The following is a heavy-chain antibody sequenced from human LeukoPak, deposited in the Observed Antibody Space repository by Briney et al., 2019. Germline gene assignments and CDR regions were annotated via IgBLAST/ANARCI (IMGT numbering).Heavy chain of an antibody. CDR1: GFTFSSYW. V-gene: IGHV3-7*01. D-gene: IGHD3-3*01. CDR2: IKQDGSEK. CDR3: AGGPGFLIDC. Sequence: GGSLRLSCAASGFTFSSYWMSWVRQAPGKGVEWVANIKQDGSEKHYVDSVKGRLTISRDNAKNLLYLQMNSLRVEDTAVYYCAGGPGFLIDCWGQGTLVTVSS. J-gene: IGHJ4*02.